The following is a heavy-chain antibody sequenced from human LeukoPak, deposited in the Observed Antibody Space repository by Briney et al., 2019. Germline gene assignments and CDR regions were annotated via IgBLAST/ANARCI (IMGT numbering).Heavy chain of an antibody. J-gene: IGHJ5*02. CDR3: ARESRAYYDFWSGYFSTPRSDWFDP. D-gene: IGHD3-3*01. CDR2: ISAYNGNT. CDR1: GYTFTSYG. V-gene: IGHV1-18*01. Sequence: ASVKVSCKASGYTFTSYGISWVRQAPGQGLEWMGWISAYNGNTNYAQKLQGRVTMTTDTSTSTAYMELRSLRSDDTAVYYCARESRAYYDFWSGYFSTPRSDWFDPWGQGTLVTVSS.